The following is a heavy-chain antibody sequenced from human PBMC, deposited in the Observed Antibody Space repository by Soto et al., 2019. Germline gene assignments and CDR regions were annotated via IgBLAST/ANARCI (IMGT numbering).Heavy chain of an antibody. CDR3: ARSPNGYSSSWYGYYYGMDV. Sequence: SETLSLTCAVYGGSFSGYYWSWIRQAPGKGLEWIGYIYYSGNTNYNPSLKSRVTISVDTSKNQFSLKLSSVTAADTAVYYCARSPNGYSSSWYGYYYGMDVWGQGTTVTV. J-gene: IGHJ6*02. D-gene: IGHD6-13*01. V-gene: IGHV4-59*01. CDR2: IYYSGNT. CDR1: GGSFSGYY.